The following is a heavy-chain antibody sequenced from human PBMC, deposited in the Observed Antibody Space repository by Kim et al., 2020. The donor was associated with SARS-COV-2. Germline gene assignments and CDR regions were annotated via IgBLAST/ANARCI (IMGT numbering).Heavy chain of an antibody. CDR2: ISSSGSTI. J-gene: IGHJ5*02. Sequence: GGSLRLSCAASGFTFSSYEMNWVRQAPGKGLEWVSYISSSGSTIYYADSVKGRFTISRDNAKNSLYLQMNSLRAEDTAVYYCVRDQASLWFGELYNWFDPWGQGTLVTVSS. V-gene: IGHV3-48*03. CDR1: GFTFSSYE. CDR3: VRDQASLWFGELYNWFDP. D-gene: IGHD3-10*01.